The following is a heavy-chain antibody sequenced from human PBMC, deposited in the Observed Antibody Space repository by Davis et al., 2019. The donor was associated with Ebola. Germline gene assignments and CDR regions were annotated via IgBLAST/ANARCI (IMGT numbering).Heavy chain of an antibody. Sequence: GESLKISCAASGFSFNTYGMHWVRQAPGKGLEWVAAISSDGRNKHYADSVRGRVVISRDTSKDTLYLPMSGLRAEDTAVYYCARGREDYLDYWGQGTLVTVSS. D-gene: IGHD1-26*01. CDR2: ISSDGRNK. J-gene: IGHJ4*02. CDR1: GFSFNTYG. CDR3: ARGREDYLDY. V-gene: IGHV3-30*19.